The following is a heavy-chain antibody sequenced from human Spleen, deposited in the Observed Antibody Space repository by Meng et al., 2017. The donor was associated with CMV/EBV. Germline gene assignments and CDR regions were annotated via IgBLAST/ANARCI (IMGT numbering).Heavy chain of an antibody. J-gene: IGHJ4*02. V-gene: IGHV4-31*02. CDR3: ARVGNDSSGYGLDY. D-gene: IGHD3-22*01. Sequence: SGGSISSGGDYWSWIRQHPGKGLEWIGYIYYSGSTFHSPSLKSRVTISVDTSKNQFSLKLSSVTAADTAVYYCARVGNDSSGYGLDYWGQGTLVTVSS. CDR2: IYYSGST. CDR1: GGSISSGGDY.